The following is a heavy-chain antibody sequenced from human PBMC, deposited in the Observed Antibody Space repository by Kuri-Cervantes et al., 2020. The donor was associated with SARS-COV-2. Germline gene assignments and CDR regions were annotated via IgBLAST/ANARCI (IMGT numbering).Heavy chain of an antibody. Sequence: GGSLRLSCAASGFTFSSYGMHWVRQAPGKGLEWVAVISYDGSNKYYAGSVKGRFTISRENAKNSLYLQMNSLRAEDTAVYYCARESYYYGMDVWGQGTTVTVSS. CDR3: ARESYYYGMDV. J-gene: IGHJ6*02. CDR1: GFTFSSYG. V-gene: IGHV3-30*03. CDR2: ISYDGSNK.